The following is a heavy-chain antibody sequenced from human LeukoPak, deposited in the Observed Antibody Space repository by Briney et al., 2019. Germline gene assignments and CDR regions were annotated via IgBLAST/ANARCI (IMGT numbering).Heavy chain of an antibody. CDR3: AELGITMIGGV. V-gene: IGHV3-11*04. Sequence: GGSLRLSCAASGFTFSDYYMTWIRQAPGKGLEWISYISSGGRTMYYTDSVKGRFTISRDNAKNSLYLQMNSLSAEDTAVYYCAELGITMIGGVWGKGTTVTISS. CDR1: GFTFSDYY. CDR2: ISSGGRTM. D-gene: IGHD3-10*02. J-gene: IGHJ6*04.